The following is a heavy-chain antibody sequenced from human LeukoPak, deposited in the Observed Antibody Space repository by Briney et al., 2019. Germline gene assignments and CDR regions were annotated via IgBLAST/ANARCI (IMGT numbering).Heavy chain of an antibody. CDR1: GVSISSYY. CDR3: ASGHQRSGYTYFDY. Sequence: SETLSLTCTVSGVSISSYYWIWIRQPPGKGLEWIGYIYYTGSTDYNASLKSRVTISIDASKNQFSLKLTSVNAADTAVYYCASGHQRSGYTYFDYWGQGTLSPSPQ. CDR2: IYYTGST. D-gene: IGHD5-12*01. J-gene: IGHJ4*02. V-gene: IGHV4-59*01.